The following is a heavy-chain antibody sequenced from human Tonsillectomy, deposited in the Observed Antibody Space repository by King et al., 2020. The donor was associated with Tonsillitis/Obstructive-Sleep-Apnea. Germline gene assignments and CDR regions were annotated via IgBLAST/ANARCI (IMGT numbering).Heavy chain of an antibody. CDR3: ATTFSPQSYYDFWSGYYTNYYYYYMDV. CDR1: GFSLSTSGVG. Sequence: ITLKESGPTLVKPTQTLTLTCTFSGFSLSTSGVGVGWIRQPPGKALEWLALIYWDDDKRYSPSLKSRLTITKDTSKNQVVLTMTNMDPVDTATYYCATTFSPQSYYDFWSGYYTNYYYYYMDVWGKGTTVTVSS. J-gene: IGHJ6*03. D-gene: IGHD3-3*01. V-gene: IGHV2-5*02. CDR2: IYWDDDK.